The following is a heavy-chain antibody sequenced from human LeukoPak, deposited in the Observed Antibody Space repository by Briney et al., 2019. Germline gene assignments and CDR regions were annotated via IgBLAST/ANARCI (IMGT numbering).Heavy chain of an antibody. J-gene: IGHJ3*02. V-gene: IGHV4-59*08. Sequence: SETLSLTRTGSGGSIRSYYWSWIRQPPGKGLEWIGYVYYSESANYNPSLKSRITISVDTSKNHFSLNLNSVTAADTAVYYCARVGGYPLSAFDIWGQGTMVTVSS. CDR2: VYYSESA. D-gene: IGHD3-22*01. CDR3: ARVGGYPLSAFDI. CDR1: GGSIRSYY.